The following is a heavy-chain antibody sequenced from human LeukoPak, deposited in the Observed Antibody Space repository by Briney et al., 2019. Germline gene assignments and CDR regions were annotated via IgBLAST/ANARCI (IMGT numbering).Heavy chain of an antibody. D-gene: IGHD6-13*01. CDR2: INDSEST. J-gene: IGHJ4*02. Sequence: SETLSLTCAGYGGSFSGYYWSWIRQFPGKGLEWIGEINDSESTNYNPSLKSRVTMSVDTSKNQFSLKLSSVTAADTAIYYCARETAAAGSFMAFNDYWGQGTLVTVSS. V-gene: IGHV4-34*01. CDR1: GGSFSGYY. CDR3: ARETAAAGSFMAFNDY.